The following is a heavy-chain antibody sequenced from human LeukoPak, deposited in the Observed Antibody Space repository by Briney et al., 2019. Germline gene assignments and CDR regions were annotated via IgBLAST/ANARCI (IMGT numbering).Heavy chain of an antibody. CDR3: ATDYCSSTSCSYSYYFDY. Sequence: ASVKVSCKVSGYTLTGLSMHWVRQAPGKGLEWMGGFDPEDGETIYAQKFQGRVTMTEDTSTDTAYMELSSLRSEDTAVYYCATDYCSSTSCSYSYYFDYWGQGTLVTVSS. J-gene: IGHJ4*02. V-gene: IGHV1-24*01. D-gene: IGHD2-2*01. CDR2: FDPEDGET. CDR1: GYTLTGLS.